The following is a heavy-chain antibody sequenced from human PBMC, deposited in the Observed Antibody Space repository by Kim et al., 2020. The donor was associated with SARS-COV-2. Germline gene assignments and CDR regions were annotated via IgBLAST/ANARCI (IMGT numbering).Heavy chain of an antibody. V-gene: IGHV3-30*04. CDR2: ISYDGSKK. CDR3: ARSFDYGMDV. Sequence: WGSMRLSCAASGFAFSNYTMRWVRQAPGKGLEWVAAISYDGSKKYYVDSVKGRFTISRDNSKNTLYLQMNSLRAEDTAVYYCARSFDYGMDVWGPGTTVT. CDR1: GFAFSNYT. J-gene: IGHJ6*02.